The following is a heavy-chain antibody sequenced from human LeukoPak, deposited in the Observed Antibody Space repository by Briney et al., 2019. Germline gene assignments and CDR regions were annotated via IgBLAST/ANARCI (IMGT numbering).Heavy chain of an antibody. CDR2: IYTSGST. D-gene: IGHD4-11*01. CDR3: ARQDYSNYKIDC. J-gene: IGHJ4*02. V-gene: IGHV4-4*09. CDR1: GGSISSYY. Sequence: SETLSLTCTVSGGSISSYYWSWIRQPPGKGLEWIGYIYTSGSTNYNPSLKSRVTISVDTSKNQFSLKLSSVTAADTAVYYCARQDYSNYKIDCWGQGTLVTVSS.